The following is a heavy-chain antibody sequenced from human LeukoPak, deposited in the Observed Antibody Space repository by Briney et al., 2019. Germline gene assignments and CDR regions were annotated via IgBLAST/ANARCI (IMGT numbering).Heavy chain of an antibody. CDR3: ARGPTFVVVPAAMPKSRYYGMDV. CDR2: MNPNSGNT. J-gene: IGHJ6*02. D-gene: IGHD2-2*01. CDR1: GYTFTSYD. V-gene: IGHV1-8*01. Sequence: ASVKVSCKASGYTFTSYDINWVRQATGQGLEWMGWMNPNSGNTGYAQKFQGRVTMTRNTSISTAYMELSSLRSEDTAVYYCARGPTFVVVPAAMPKSRYYGMDVWGQGTTVTVSS.